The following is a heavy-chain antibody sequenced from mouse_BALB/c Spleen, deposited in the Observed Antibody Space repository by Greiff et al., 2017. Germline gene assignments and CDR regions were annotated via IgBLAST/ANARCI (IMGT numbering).Heavy chain of an antibody. Sequence: DVQLQESGPGLVKPSQSLSLTCSVTGYSITSGYYWNWIRQFPGNKLEWMGYISYDGSNNYNPSLKNRISITRDTSKNQFFLKLNSVTTEDTATYYCARGGSSYDYFDYWGQGTTLTVSS. CDR2: ISYDGSN. D-gene: IGHD1-1*01. J-gene: IGHJ2*01. V-gene: IGHV3-6*02. CDR1: GYSITSGYY. CDR3: ARGGSSYDYFDY.